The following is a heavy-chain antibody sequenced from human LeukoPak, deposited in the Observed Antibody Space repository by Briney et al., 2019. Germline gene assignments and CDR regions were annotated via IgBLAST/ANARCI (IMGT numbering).Heavy chain of an antibody. Sequence: GGSLRLSCAASGFTFCNYWMDWVRQAPGKGLVWVSSINTDGSRKTYADSVKGRFTISRDNAKNTLYLQMNSLRADDTAVYFCARGLGGSYPFDCWGQGALVTVSS. CDR3: ARGLGGSYPFDC. J-gene: IGHJ4*02. D-gene: IGHD3-16*02. CDR1: GFTFCNYW. V-gene: IGHV3-74*01. CDR2: INTDGSRK.